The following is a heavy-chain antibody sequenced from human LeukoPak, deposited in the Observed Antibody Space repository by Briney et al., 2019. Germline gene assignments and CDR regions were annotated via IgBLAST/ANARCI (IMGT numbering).Heavy chain of an antibody. Sequence: ASVTVSFKASGYTFTVYYMHWVRQAPGQGLEWMGWINPNRGGTNYAQKFQGRVTMTRDTSISTAYMELSRLRSDDTAVYYCARDLGGSYPYYYYYMDVWGKGTTVTVSS. CDR2: INPNRGGT. CDR3: ARDLGGSYPYYYYYMDV. CDR1: GYTFTVYY. V-gene: IGHV1-2*02. D-gene: IGHD1-26*01. J-gene: IGHJ6*03.